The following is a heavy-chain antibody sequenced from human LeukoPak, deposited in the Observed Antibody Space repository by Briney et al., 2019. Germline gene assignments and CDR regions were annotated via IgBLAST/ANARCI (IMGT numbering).Heavy chain of an antibody. V-gene: IGHV3-7*01. D-gene: IGHD3-10*01. CDR3: ARGRGVDY. CDR1: GFTFTSYW. CDR2: IKQDGSEK. Sequence: PGGSLRLSCAASGFTFTSYWMSWVRQAPGKGLEWVANIKQDGSEKYYADSVKGRFIISRDKAKNSLYLQMNSLRAEDTAVYYCARGRGVDYWGQGTLVTVSS. J-gene: IGHJ4*02.